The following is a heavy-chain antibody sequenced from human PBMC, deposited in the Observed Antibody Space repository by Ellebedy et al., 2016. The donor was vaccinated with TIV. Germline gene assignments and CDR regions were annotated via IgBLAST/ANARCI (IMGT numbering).Heavy chain of an antibody. D-gene: IGHD3-16*01. J-gene: IGHJ4*02. CDR2: IKSKTDGGTT. Sequence: GESLKISCAASGFTFSNAWMSWVRQAPGKGLEWVGRIKSKTDGGTTDYAAPVKGRFTISRDDSKNTLYLQMNSLKTEDTAVYYCTTDPPQFASLRRGLDYWGQGTLVTVSS. V-gene: IGHV3-15*01. CDR3: TTDPPQFASLRRGLDY. CDR1: GFTFSNAW.